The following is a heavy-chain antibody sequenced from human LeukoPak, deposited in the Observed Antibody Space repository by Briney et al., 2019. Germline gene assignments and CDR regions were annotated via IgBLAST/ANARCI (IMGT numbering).Heavy chain of an antibody. CDR3: ARGEYCSGGSCYSAAFDI. V-gene: IGHV3-74*01. J-gene: IGHJ3*02. Sequence: GGSLRLSCAAAGFTFSSYWMHWVRQAPGKGLVWVSRIYSDGSSTNYADSVKGRFTISRDNAKNTLYLQMNSLRAEDTAVYYCARGEYCSGGSCYSAAFDIWGQGTMVTVSS. CDR1: GFTFSSYW. D-gene: IGHD2-15*01. CDR2: IYSDGSST.